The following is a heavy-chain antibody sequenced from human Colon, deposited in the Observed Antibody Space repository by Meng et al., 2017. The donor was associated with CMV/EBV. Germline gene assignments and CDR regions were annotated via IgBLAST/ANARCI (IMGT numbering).Heavy chain of an antibody. V-gene: IGHV4-59*01. CDR1: GGSISSYH. J-gene: IGHJ5*02. D-gene: IGHD6-6*01. CDR2: ICYSGST. CDR3: AREGSPSWGFDP. Sequence: SETLSLTCIVSGGSISSYHWSWIRQPPGKGLEWIGYICYSGSTNSNPSLKSRVTISVDTSKNQFSLKLSSVTAADTAVYYCAREGSPSWGFDPWGQGTLVTVSS.